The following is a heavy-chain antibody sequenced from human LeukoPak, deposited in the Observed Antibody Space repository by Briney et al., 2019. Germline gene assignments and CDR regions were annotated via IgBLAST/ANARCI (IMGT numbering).Heavy chain of an antibody. V-gene: IGHV4-59*01. Sequence: SETLSLTCTVSGGSISSYYWSWIRQPPGKGLEWIGYIYYSGSTNYNPSLKSRVTISVDTSKNQLSLKLSSVTAADTAVYYCARDEGNAILRAFDIWGQGTMVTVSS. CDR2: IYYSGST. CDR1: GGSISSYY. CDR3: ARDEGNAILRAFDI. D-gene: IGHD3-9*01. J-gene: IGHJ3*02.